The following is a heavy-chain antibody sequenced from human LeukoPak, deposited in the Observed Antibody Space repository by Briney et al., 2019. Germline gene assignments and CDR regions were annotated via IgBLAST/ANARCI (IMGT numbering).Heavy chain of an antibody. Sequence: GGSLRLSCAAAGFTFRSSSMTWVRQAPGKGLEGVSSISARSDYIYYADSVRGRFTISRDNAENSLYLQMNSLRVEDTAVYFCVRGGSSSSGPADYWGQGTLVTVSS. CDR2: ISARSDYI. V-gene: IGHV3-21*01. D-gene: IGHD6-6*01. CDR3: VRGGSSSSGPADY. CDR1: GFTFRSSS. J-gene: IGHJ4*02.